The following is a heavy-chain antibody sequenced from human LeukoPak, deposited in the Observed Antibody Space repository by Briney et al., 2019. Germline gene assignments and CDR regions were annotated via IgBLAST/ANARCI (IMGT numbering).Heavy chain of an antibody. J-gene: IGHJ5*02. V-gene: IGHV4-39*01. Sequence: PSETLSLTCTVSGASINSSSYYWGWVRQPPGKGLEWIGSMYYRGSTYYNPSLKSRVTISVDTSKNQFSLKLSSVTAADTAVYYCARHIRLSRGGYQLLKTPNWFDPWGQGTLVTVSS. CDR3: ARHIRLSRGGYQLLKTPNWFDP. CDR2: MYYRGST. CDR1: GASINSSSYY. D-gene: IGHD2-2*01.